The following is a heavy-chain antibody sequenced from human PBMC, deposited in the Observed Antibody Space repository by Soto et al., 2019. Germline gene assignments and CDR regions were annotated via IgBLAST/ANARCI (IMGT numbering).Heavy chain of an antibody. D-gene: IGHD3-16*01. J-gene: IGHJ4*02. CDR1: GFTFSSYS. V-gene: IGHV3-23*01. CDR2: ISGSGGST. Sequence: GGSLRLSCAASGFTFSSYSMNWVRQAPGKGLEWVSAISGSGGSTYYADSVKGRFTISRDNSKNTLYLQMNSLRAEDTAVYYCAKGLYDDTYFDYWGQGTLVTVSS. CDR3: AKGLYDDTYFDY.